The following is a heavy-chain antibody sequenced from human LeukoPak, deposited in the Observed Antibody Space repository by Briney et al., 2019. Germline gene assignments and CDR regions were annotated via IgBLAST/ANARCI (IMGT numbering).Heavy chain of an antibody. J-gene: IGHJ4*02. Sequence: SETLSLTCTVSGGSIISYSWSWIRQPAGKGLEWIGRIYTSGSTNYNPSLKSRVTMSIDTSKNQFSLKLTSVTAADTAVYYCAGVSRFLEWPDYWGQGTLVTVSS. V-gene: IGHV4-4*07. CDR2: IYTSGST. CDR1: GGSIISYS. D-gene: IGHD3-3*01. CDR3: AGVSRFLEWPDY.